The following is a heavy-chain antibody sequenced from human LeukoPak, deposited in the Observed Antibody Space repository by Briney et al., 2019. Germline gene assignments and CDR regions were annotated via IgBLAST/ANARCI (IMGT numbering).Heavy chain of an antibody. Sequence: GMSLRLSCAASGFTFTGHAMHWIRQAPGKGLEWVSGMSYTKDTVDYADSVKGRFTVPRDDAKSTFFLQMNSLRPEDTAFYFCTGDLRPGGTDIWGQGTTVAVSS. D-gene: IGHD1-1*01. CDR1: GFTFTGHA. V-gene: IGHV3-9*01. CDR2: MSYTKDTV. CDR3: TGDLRPGGTDI. J-gene: IGHJ6*02.